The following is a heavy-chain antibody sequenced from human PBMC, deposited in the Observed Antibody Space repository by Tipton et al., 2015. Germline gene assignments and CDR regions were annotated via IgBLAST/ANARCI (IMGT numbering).Heavy chain of an antibody. CDR1: GGSIGSHF. CDR2: THYTGNT. J-gene: IGHJ4*02. CDR3: ARIRGRYVMDY. V-gene: IGHV4-59*08. Sequence: LRLSCTVSGGSIGSHFWSWIRQPPGKGLEWIGHTHYTGNTNYNASLKSRVTMSLDTSENRFSLKLNSVTAADTAVYYCARIRGRYVMDYWGQGTPVTVSS. D-gene: IGHD3-16*01.